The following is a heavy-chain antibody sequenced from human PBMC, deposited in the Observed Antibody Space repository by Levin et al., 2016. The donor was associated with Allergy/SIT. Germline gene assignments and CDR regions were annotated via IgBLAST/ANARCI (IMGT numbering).Heavy chain of an antibody. J-gene: IGHJ6*02. CDR1: GFTFSSYG. V-gene: IGHV3-30*18. CDR2: ISYDGSNK. Sequence: GGSLRLSCAASGFTFSSYGMHWDRQAPGKGLEWVAVISYDGSNKYYADSVKGRFTISRDNSKNTLYLQMNSLRAEDTAVYYCAKDGDGDPHGSGNWGYGMDVWGQGTTVTVSS. CDR3: AKDGDGDPHGSGNWGYGMDV. D-gene: IGHD3-10*01.